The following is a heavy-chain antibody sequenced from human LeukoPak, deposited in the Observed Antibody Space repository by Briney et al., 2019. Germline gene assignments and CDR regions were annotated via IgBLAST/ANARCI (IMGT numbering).Heavy chain of an antibody. J-gene: IGHJ6*02. D-gene: IGHD6-13*01. CDR3: ARALVIAGGGNYYYYGMDV. V-gene: IGHV4-34*01. CDR2: INHSGST. Sequence: SETLSLTCAVYGGSFSGYYWSWIRQPPGKGLEWIGEINHSGSTNYNPSLKSRVTISVDTSKNQFSLKLSSVTAADTAVYYCARALVIAGGGNYYYYGMDVWGQGTTVTVSS. CDR1: GGSFSGYY.